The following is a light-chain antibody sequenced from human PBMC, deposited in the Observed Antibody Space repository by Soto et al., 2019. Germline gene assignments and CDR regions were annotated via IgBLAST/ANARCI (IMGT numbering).Light chain of an antibody. Sequence: EIVLTHSAVTLSVSPGERAALSCRASQSVSTTFLVWYQQRPGQAPRLLIYGASTRATGIPDRFSGSGSGTDFTLTISRLETEDFAVYYCQQYGSPITFGQGTRLEIK. CDR1: QSVSTTF. CDR2: GAS. J-gene: IGKJ5*01. V-gene: IGKV3-20*01. CDR3: QQYGSPIT.